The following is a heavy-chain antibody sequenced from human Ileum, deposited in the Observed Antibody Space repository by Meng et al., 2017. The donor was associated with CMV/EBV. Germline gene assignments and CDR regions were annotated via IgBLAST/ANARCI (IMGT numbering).Heavy chain of an antibody. J-gene: IGHJ4*02. Sequence: TCAVYGGSFSGYYWSWIRQPPGKGLVWIGAINHSGSTNYNPSLKSRVTISVDTSKNQFSLKLSSVTAADTAVYYCAREYYYGSGSPPWGQGTLVTVSS. V-gene: IGHV4-34*01. CDR2: INHSGST. CDR3: AREYYYGSGSPP. CDR1: GGSFSGYY. D-gene: IGHD3-10*01.